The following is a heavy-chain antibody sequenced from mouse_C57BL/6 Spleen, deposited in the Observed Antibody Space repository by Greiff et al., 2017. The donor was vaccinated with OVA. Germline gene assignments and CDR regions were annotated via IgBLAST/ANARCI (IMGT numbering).Heavy chain of an antibody. CDR2: IDPETGGT. CDR3: TRGGTAQAIYYAMDY. D-gene: IGHD3-2*02. Sequence: VQLKESGAELVRPGASVTLSCKASGYTFTDYEMHWVKQTPVHGLEWIGAIDPETGGTAYNQKFKGKAILTADKSSSTAYMELRSLTSEDSAVYYCTRGGTAQAIYYAMDYWGQGTSVTVSS. CDR1: GYTFTDYE. V-gene: IGHV1-15*01. J-gene: IGHJ4*01.